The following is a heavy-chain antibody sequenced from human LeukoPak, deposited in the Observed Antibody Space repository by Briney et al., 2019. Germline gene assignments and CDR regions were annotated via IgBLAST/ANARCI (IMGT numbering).Heavy chain of an antibody. CDR3: ARGTLGSYRYHNYFDY. V-gene: IGHV4-34*01. D-gene: IGHD3-16*02. J-gene: IGHJ4*02. CDR1: GGSFSGYY. CDR2: INHSGST. Sequence: KPSETLSLTCAVYGGSFSGYYWSWIRQPPGKGLEWIEEINHSGSTNYNPSLKSRVTISVDTSKNQFSLKLSSVTATDTAVYYCARGTLGSYRYHNYFDYWGQGTLVTVSS.